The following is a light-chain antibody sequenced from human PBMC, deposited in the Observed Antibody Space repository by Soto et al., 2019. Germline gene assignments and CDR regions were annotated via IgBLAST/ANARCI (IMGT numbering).Light chain of an antibody. V-gene: IGKV3-15*01. CDR2: GAS. Sequence: EIVVTQSPATLSVSPGERATLSCRASQSVSSNLAWYQQKPGQAPRLLIYGASTRATGIPARFSGSGSGTEFTLTISSLQSEDFAVYHCQQYNNWTFGQGTKVDIK. CDR3: QQYNNWT. CDR1: QSVSSN. J-gene: IGKJ1*01.